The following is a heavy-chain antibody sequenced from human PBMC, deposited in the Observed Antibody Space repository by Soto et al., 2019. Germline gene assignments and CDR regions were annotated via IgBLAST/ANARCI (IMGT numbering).Heavy chain of an antibody. CDR2: IIPIFGTA. Sequence: QVQLVQSGAEVKKPGSSVKVSCKASGGTFSSYAISWVRQAPGQGLEWMGGIIPIFGTANYAQKFQGRVTITADESTSNAYMELSSLRSEDTAVYYCGRGGISTVVNYYYYGMDVWGQGTTVTVSS. CDR1: GGTFSSYA. V-gene: IGHV1-69*12. J-gene: IGHJ6*02. D-gene: IGHD2-21*01. CDR3: GRGGISTVVNYYYYGMDV.